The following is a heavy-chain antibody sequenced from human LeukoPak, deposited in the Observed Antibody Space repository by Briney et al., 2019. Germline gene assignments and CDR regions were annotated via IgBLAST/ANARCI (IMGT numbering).Heavy chain of an antibody. CDR3: AKDAAEMATILIDY. Sequence: GGSLRLSCAASGFTFSSHWMHWVRQAPGKGLVWVSRINSDGSSISYADSVKGRFTISRDNAKNTLYLQMNSLRAEDTALYYCAKDAAEMATILIDYWGQGTLVTVSS. CDR1: GFTFSSHW. CDR2: INSDGSSI. J-gene: IGHJ4*02. D-gene: IGHD5-24*01. V-gene: IGHV3-74*01.